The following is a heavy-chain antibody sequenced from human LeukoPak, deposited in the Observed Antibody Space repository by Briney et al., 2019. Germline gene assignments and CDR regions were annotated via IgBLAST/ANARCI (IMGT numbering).Heavy chain of an antibody. J-gene: IGHJ4*02. CDR3: ARGGQLERESDY. CDR2: ISSNSTI. D-gene: IGHD1-1*01. V-gene: IGHV3-48*02. CDR1: GFTFSSYS. Sequence: PGGSLRLSCAASGFTFSSYSMNWVRQAPGKGLEWVSYISSNSTIYYSASVKGRFTTSTDNATNSLHQLLNSLTEEDTTADYCARGGQLERESDYWGQGTLVTASS.